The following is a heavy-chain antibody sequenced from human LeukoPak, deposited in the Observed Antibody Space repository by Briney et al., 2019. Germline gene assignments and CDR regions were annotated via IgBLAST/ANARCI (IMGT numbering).Heavy chain of an antibody. CDR2: ISSSSSYI. V-gene: IGHV3-21*01. Sequence: GGCLRIFCAASGFTFSSYSMNWVRRAPGKGLEWVSSISSSSSYIYYADSVKGGFTISRDNAKNSLYLQMNSLRAEDTAVYYCARAGYCSGGSCYSDDYWGQGTLVTVSS. CDR3: ARAGYCSGGSCYSDDY. J-gene: IGHJ4*02. CDR1: GFTFSSYS. D-gene: IGHD2-15*01.